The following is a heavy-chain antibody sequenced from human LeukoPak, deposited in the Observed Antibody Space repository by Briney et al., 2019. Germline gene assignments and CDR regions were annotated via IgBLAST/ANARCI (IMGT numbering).Heavy chain of an antibody. CDR3: ARSQRGYSYGSPKVRAFDI. CDR2: IYYSGST. D-gene: IGHD5-18*01. V-gene: IGHV4-39*07. Sequence: PSETLSLTCTVSGGSISSSSYYWGWIRQPPGKGLEWIGSIYYSGSTYYNPSLKSRVTISVDTSKNQFSLKLSSVTAADTAVYYCARSQRGYSYGSPKVRAFDIWGQGTMVTVSS. J-gene: IGHJ3*02. CDR1: GGSISSSSYY.